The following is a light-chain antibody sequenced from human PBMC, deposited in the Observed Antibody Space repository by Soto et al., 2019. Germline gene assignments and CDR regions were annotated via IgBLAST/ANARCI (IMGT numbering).Light chain of an antibody. CDR2: EVN. V-gene: IGLV2-23*02. CDR3: CSNAGSSTLVI. Sequence: QSALTQPASVSGSPGQSITISCTGTSSDVGSYNFVSWYQQHPGKAPKLMIYEVNKRPSGVSNRFSGSKSGNTASLTISGLQAEDEADYYCCSNAGSSTLVIFGGGTKVTVL. J-gene: IGLJ2*01. CDR1: SSDVGSYNF.